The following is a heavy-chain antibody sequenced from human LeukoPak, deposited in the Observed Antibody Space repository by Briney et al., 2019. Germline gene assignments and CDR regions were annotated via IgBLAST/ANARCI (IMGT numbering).Heavy chain of an antibody. CDR2: IYHSGST. CDR3: ARAPAAAGTGGDY. J-gene: IGHJ4*02. CDR1: GYSISSGYY. V-gene: IGHV4-38-2*01. Sequence: SETLSLTCAVSGYSISSGYYWGWIRRPPGKGLEWIGSIYHSGSTYYNPSLKSRVTISVDTSKNQFSLELSSVTAADTAVYYCARAPAAAGTGGDYWGQGTLVTVSS. D-gene: IGHD6-13*01.